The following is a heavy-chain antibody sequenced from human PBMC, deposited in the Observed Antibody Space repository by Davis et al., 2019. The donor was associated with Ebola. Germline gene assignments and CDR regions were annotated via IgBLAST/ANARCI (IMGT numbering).Heavy chain of an antibody. CDR3: ARAPPGGWEPSDY. D-gene: IGHD1-26*01. CDR2: ISSDSDYI. V-gene: IGHV3-21*01. J-gene: IGHJ4*02. CDR1: GFTFSSYS. Sequence: GESLKISCAASGFTFSSYSMNWVRQAPGKGLEWVSSISSDSDYIYYADSAKGRFTISRDNAKNTLYLQMNSLRAEDTAVYYCARAPPGGWEPSDYWGQGTLVTVSS.